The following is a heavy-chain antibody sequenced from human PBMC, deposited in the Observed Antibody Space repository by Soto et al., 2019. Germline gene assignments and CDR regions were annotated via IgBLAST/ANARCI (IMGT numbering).Heavy chain of an antibody. CDR2: IIKDGSEK. J-gene: IGHJ4*02. V-gene: IGHV3-7*03. CDR1: GFTFSNYW. Sequence: PGGSLRLSCAASGFTFSNYWMTWVCQAPGKGLEWVANIIKDGSEKSYVDSVKGRFAISRDNAKSSLYLEMNSLRVEDTAMYYCARDWGGLGYWGQGTLVTGSS. D-gene: IGHD3-10*01. CDR3: ARDWGGLGY.